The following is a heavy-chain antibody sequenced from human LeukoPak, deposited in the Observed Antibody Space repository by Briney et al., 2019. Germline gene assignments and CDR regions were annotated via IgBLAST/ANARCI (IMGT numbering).Heavy chain of an antibody. D-gene: IGHD6-19*01. V-gene: IGHV3-66*01. CDR1: GFTVSSNY. J-gene: IGHJ4*02. CDR2: IYSSGSA. CDR3: VREGVYSSGLDY. Sequence: GGSLRLSCAASGFTVSSNYMSWVRQAPGKGLEWVSIIYSSGSAYYADSAKGRFTISRDNSKNTLYLQMNSLRAEDTAVYCCVREGVYSSGLDYWGQGTLVTVSS.